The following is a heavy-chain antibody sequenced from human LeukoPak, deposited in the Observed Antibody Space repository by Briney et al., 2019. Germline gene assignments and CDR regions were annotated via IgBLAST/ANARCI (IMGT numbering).Heavy chain of an antibody. Sequence: TGGSLRLSCAASGFTFSSYAMSWVRQAPGKGLEWVSAFSGSGGNTYYADSVKGRFTISRGNSKNTLYLQMNSLRAEDTAVYYCARYYGSGSYWTDYWGQGTLVTVSS. V-gene: IGHV3-23*01. CDR2: FSGSGGNT. CDR3: ARYYGSGSYWTDY. J-gene: IGHJ4*02. CDR1: GFTFSSYA. D-gene: IGHD3-10*01.